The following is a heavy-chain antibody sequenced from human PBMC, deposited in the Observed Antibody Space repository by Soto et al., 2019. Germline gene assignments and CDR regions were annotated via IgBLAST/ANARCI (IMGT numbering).Heavy chain of an antibody. CDR1: GLSFSGYY. D-gene: IGHD3-16*02. Sequence: AETLSLTCAGYGLSFSGYYWSLIRQPPGKGLEWIGEINHSGSTNYNPSLKSRVTISVDTSKNQFSLKLSSVTAADTAVYYCARGRIYDYVWGSSSYHLEYWGQGTLVTVSS. CDR2: INHSGST. J-gene: IGHJ4*02. V-gene: IGHV4-34*01. CDR3: ARGRIYDYVWGSSSYHLEY.